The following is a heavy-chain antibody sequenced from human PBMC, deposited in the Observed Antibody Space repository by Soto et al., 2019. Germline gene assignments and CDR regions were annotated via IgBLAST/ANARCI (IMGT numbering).Heavy chain of an antibody. D-gene: IGHD6-6*01. CDR2: ISYDGSNK. V-gene: IGHV3-30*18. Sequence: GGSLRLSCAASGFTFSSYGMHWVRQAPGKGLEWVAVISYDGSNKYYTDSVKGRFTISRDNSKNTLYLQMNSLRAEDTAVYYCAKWRLDSSSSLDYWGQGTLVTVSS. CDR3: AKWRLDSSSSLDY. J-gene: IGHJ4*02. CDR1: GFTFSSYG.